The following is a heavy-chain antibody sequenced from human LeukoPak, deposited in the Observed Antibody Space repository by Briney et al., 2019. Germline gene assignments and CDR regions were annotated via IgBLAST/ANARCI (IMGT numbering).Heavy chain of an antibody. CDR3: TSFDLGY. V-gene: IGHV3-15*01. CDR1: GXTFSNAY. CDR2: IKSKSGGGTI. J-gene: IGHJ4*02. Sequence: PGGSLRLSCAASGXTFSNAYMSWVRQAPGKGREWVGRIKSKSGGGTIDYAAPVKGRFTISRDDSKDTLYLQMDSLKTEDTAVYYCTSFDLGYWGQGTLVTVSS.